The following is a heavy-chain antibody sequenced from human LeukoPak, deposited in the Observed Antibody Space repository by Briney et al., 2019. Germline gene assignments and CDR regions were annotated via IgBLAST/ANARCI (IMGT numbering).Heavy chain of an antibody. J-gene: IGHJ4*02. Sequence: GGSLRLSCAASGFTFSSYSMNWVRQAPGKGLEWVSSISSSSSCIYYADSVKGRFTISRDNAKNSLYLQMNSLRAEDTAVYYCARSLITMIVVDYWGQGTLVTVSS. CDR2: ISSSSSCI. V-gene: IGHV3-21*01. CDR3: ARSLITMIVVDY. CDR1: GFTFSSYS. D-gene: IGHD3-22*01.